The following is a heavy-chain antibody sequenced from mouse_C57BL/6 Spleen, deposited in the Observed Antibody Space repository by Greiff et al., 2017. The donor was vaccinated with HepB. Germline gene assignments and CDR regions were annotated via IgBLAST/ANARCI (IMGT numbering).Heavy chain of an antibody. D-gene: IGHD4-1*01. Sequence: VQLQQSGPELVKPGASVKISCKASGYTFTDYYMNWVKQSHGKSLEWIGDINPNNGGTSYNQKFKGKATLTVDKSSSTAYMELRSLTSEDSAVYYCARSELGLYAMDYWGQGTSVTVSS. J-gene: IGHJ4*01. V-gene: IGHV1-26*01. CDR1: GYTFTDYY. CDR3: ARSELGLYAMDY. CDR2: INPNNGGT.